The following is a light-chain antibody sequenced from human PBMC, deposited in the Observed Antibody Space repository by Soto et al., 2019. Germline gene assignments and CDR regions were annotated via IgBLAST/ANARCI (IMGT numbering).Light chain of an antibody. Sequence: QSALTQPASVSGSPGQSITISCTGTYSDVGGYNYVSWYQQHPGKAPKLMIYEVTNRPSGVSNRFSGSKSGNTASLTISGLQAEDEADYYCTSYTSTSVYVVFGGGTQLTVL. V-gene: IGLV2-14*01. CDR1: YSDVGGYNY. J-gene: IGLJ2*01. CDR3: TSYTSTSVYVV. CDR2: EVT.